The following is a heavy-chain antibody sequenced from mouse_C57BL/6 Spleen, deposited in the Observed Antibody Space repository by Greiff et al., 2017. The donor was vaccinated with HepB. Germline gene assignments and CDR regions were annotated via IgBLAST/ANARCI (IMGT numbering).Heavy chain of an antibody. CDR1: GYTFTDYY. CDR2: INPYNGGT. V-gene: IGHV1-19*01. Sequence: VHVKQSGPVLVKPGASVKMSCKASGYTFTDYYMNWVKQSHGKSLEWIGVINPYNGGTSYNQKFKGKATLTVDKSSSTAYMELNSLTSEDSAVYYCARRDWFAYWGQGTLVTVSA. J-gene: IGHJ3*01. CDR3: ARRDWFAY.